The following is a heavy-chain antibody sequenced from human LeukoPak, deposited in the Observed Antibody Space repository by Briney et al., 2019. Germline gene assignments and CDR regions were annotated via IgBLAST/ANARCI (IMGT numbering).Heavy chain of an antibody. CDR1: RLTFGNDV. CDR3: AKDFED. V-gene: IGHV3-23*01. CDR2: ITSGGST. Sequence: GWSFAGSSEPTRLTFGNDVMVGVGQGPGKGLEWVSSITSGGSTYYADSVKGRFTISRDYSKNTLYLQMNSLRAEDTAVYFCAKDFEDWGQGTLVTVSS. J-gene: IGHJ4*02.